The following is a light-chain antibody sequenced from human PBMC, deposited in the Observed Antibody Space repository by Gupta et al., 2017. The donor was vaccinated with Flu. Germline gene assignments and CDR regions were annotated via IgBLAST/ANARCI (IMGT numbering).Light chain of an antibody. V-gene: IGLV1-40*01. Sequence: QSVLTHPPSGSVAPGQTATITCTGRSSNGGPGYDVHWYQQLPGTAPKLLIYGHSNRPSGVPDRFSGSKSGTTASLAITGLQAEDEADYYCQSYDSSLSGVVFGGGTKLTVL. CDR1: SSNGGPGYD. CDR3: QSYDSSLSGVV. J-gene: IGLJ2*01. CDR2: GHS.